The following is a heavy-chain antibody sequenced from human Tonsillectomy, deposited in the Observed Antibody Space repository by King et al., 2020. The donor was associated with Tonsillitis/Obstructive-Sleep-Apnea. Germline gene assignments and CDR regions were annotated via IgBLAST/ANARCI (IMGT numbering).Heavy chain of an antibody. CDR1: GGSISSYY. J-gene: IGHJ4*02. D-gene: IGHD3-10*01. Sequence: VQLQESGPGLVKPSETLSLTCTVSGGSISSYYWSWIRQPPGKGLEWIGYIYYSGSTNYNPSLKSRVTISVDTSKNQFSLKLSSVTAADTAVYYCARQFAMVRGVIPYYFDYWGQGPLVTVSS. CDR2: IYYSGST. CDR3: ARQFAMVRGVIPYYFDY. V-gene: IGHV4-59*08.